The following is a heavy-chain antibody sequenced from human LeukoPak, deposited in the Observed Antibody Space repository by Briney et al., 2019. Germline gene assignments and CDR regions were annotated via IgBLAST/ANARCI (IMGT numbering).Heavy chain of an antibody. V-gene: IGHV4-38-2*01. CDR3: ARGNGYCSASTCHNWFDP. CDR1: GYSISSGYY. CDR2: IYHGGNT. D-gene: IGHD2-15*01. J-gene: IGHJ5*02. Sequence: PSETLSLTCAVSGYSISSGYYWGWIRPPPGKGLEWIGSIYHGGNTYYNPSLKSRVTISIDTSKNQFSLRLSSVTAADTAVYYCARGNGYCSASTCHNWFDPWGRGSLVSVSS.